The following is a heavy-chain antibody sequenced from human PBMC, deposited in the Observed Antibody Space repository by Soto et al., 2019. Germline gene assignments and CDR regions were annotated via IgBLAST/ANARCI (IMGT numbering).Heavy chain of an antibody. CDR2: ISYDGSNK. CDR3: ARGGVYSSSWYFGRPLYYGMDV. CDR1: GFTFSSYA. J-gene: IGHJ6*02. D-gene: IGHD6-13*01. Sequence: QVQLVESGGGVVQPGRSLRLSCAASGFTFSSYAMHWVRQAPGKGLEWVAVISYDGSNKYYADSVKGRFTISRDNSKNTLYLQMNSLGAEDTAVYYCARGGVYSSSWYFGRPLYYGMDVWGQGTTVTVSS. V-gene: IGHV3-30-3*01.